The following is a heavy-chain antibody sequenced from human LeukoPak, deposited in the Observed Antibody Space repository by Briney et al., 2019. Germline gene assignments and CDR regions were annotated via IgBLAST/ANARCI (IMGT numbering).Heavy chain of an antibody. J-gene: IGHJ6*02. V-gene: IGHV3-21*01. CDR1: GFTSSSYS. D-gene: IGHD3-10*01. CDR3: ARRWVGSTYMNYYGMDV. CDR2: ISSSSSYI. Sequence: PGGSLRLSCAASGFTSSSYSMNWVRQAPGKGLEWVSSISSSSSYIYYADSVKGRFTISRDNAKNSLYLQMNSLRAEDTAVYYCARRWVGSTYMNYYGMDVWGQGTTVTVSS.